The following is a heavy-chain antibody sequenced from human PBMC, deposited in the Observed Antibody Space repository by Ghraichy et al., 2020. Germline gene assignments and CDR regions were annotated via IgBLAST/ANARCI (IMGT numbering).Heavy chain of an antibody. V-gene: IGHV3-23*01. D-gene: IGHD2-21*02. CDR1: GFTFSSYA. Sequence: GGSLRLSCAASGFTFSSYAMSWVRQAPGKGLEWVSAFSGSGGSTYYADSVKGRFTISRDNSKNTLYLQMNSLRAEDTAVYYCAKDRLISGVTATVLDYWGQGTLVTDSS. CDR3: AKDRLISGVTATVLDY. CDR2: FSGSGGST. J-gene: IGHJ4*02.